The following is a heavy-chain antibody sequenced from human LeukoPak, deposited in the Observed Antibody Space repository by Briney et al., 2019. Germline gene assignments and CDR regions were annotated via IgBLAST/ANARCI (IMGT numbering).Heavy chain of an antibody. CDR1: GFTFSNYW. Sequence: TGGSLRLSCAASGFTFSNYWMSWVRQAPGKGLEWVANIKHGGAEKYYVDSVKGRFTISRDNAKNSLYLQMNSLRAEDTAVYYCARHRYGAMAGNFDYWGQGTLVTVSS. V-gene: IGHV3-7*01. J-gene: IGHJ4*02. CDR3: ARHRYGAMAGNFDY. CDR2: IKHGGAEK. D-gene: IGHD6-19*01.